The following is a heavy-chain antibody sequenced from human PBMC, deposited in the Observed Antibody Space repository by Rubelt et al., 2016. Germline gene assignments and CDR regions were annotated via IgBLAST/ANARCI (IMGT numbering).Heavy chain of an antibody. CDR3: ARSWAWTARKDAFDI. J-gene: IGHJ3*02. D-gene: IGHD6-6*01. CDR1: GGSISSSSYY. Sequence: QLLLQELGPGLVKPSETLSLTCTVSGGSISSSSYYWGWIRQPPGKGLEWIGEINHSGSTNYNPSLKSRVTISVDTSKNQFPLKLSSVTAADTAVYYCARSWAWTARKDAFDIWGQGTMVTVSS. CDR2: INHSGST. V-gene: IGHV4-39*07.